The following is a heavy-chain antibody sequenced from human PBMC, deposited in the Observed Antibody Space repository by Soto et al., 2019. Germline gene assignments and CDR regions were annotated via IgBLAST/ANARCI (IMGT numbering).Heavy chain of an antibody. Sequence: SETLSPTCTVSGCFISSSSYYWGWIRQPPGKGLEWIGSIYYSGSTYYNPSLKSRVTISVDTSKNQFSLKLSSVTAADTAVYYCARLFKWELRYYYGMDVWGQGTTVTVSS. CDR1: GCFISSSSYY. J-gene: IGHJ6*02. D-gene: IGHD1-26*01. CDR2: IYYSGST. V-gene: IGHV4-39*01. CDR3: ARLFKWELRYYYGMDV.